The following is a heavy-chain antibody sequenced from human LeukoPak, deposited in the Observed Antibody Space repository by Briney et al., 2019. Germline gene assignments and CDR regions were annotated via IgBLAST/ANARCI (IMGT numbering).Heavy chain of an antibody. V-gene: IGHV3-30-3*01. CDR2: ISYDGSNK. Sequence: GGSLRLSCAASGFTFSSYAMHWVRQAPGKGLEWVAVISYDGSNKYYADSVKGRFTISRDNSKNTLYLQMNSLRAEDTAVYCCARDPKYYYGSGSYLDYWGQGTLVTVSS. J-gene: IGHJ4*02. CDR3: ARDPKYYYGSGSYLDY. CDR1: GFTFSSYA. D-gene: IGHD3-10*01.